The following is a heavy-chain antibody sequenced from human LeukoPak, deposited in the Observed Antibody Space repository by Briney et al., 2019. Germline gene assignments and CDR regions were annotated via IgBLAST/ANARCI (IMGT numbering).Heavy chain of an antibody. CDR2: ISWNSGSI. V-gene: IGHV3-9*01. Sequence: GGSLRLSCAASGFTFDDYAMHWVRQAPGKGLEWVSGISWNSGSIAYADSVKGRFTISRDNAKNSLYLQMNSLRAEDTALYYCAKGLQQQLVRGLDFWGQGTLVTVSS. CDR1: GFTFDDYA. J-gene: IGHJ4*02. D-gene: IGHD6-13*01. CDR3: AKGLQQQLVRGLDF.